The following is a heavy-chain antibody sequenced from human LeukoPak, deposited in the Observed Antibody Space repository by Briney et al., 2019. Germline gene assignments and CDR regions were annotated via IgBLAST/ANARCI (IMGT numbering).Heavy chain of an antibody. CDR2: ISGSGGTT. V-gene: IGHV3-23*01. D-gene: IGHD6-19*01. Sequence: ISGSGGTTNYADSVKGRFTISRDSSRNTLYLLMDSLRAEDTAVYYCAKNIRAVAGTVDYWGQGTLVTVSS. CDR3: AKNIRAVAGTVDY. J-gene: IGHJ4*02.